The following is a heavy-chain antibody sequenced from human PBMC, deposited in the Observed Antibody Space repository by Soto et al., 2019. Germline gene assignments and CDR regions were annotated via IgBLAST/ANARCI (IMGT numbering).Heavy chain of an antibody. J-gene: IGHJ6*02. D-gene: IGHD6-6*01. CDR1: GYTFTSYD. CDR2: MNPNSGNT. Sequence: QVQLVQSGAEVKKPGASVKVSCKAPGYTFTSYDINWVRQATGQGLAWMGWMNPNSGNTGYAQKFQGRVTMTRNTSISTAYMELSSLRSEDTAVYYCARGGLSIALGESYYGMDVWGQGTTVTVSS. V-gene: IGHV1-8*01. CDR3: ARGGLSIALGESYYGMDV.